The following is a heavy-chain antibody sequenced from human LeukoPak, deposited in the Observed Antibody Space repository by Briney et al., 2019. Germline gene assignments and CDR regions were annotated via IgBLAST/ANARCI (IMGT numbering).Heavy chain of an antibody. CDR2: ISGSGGST. J-gene: IGHJ4*02. D-gene: IGHD2-2*01. V-gene: IGHV3-23*01. Sequence: GGSLRLSCAASGFTFRSHDMSWVRQAPGKGLEWVSGISGSGGSTFYADSVKGRFTISRDNSKNTLYLQMNSLRAEDTAVYYCAKDWGVGGYCSSTSCPLDYWGQGTLVTVSS. CDR1: GFTFRSHD. CDR3: AKDWGVGGYCSSTSCPLDY.